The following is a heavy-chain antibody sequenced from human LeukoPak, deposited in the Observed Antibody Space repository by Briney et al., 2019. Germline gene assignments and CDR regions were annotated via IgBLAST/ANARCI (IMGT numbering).Heavy chain of an antibody. CDR3: ARETPTPVVVVAAGGMDV. CDR2: VSYDGSIK. Sequence: LGGSLRLSCAASGFTFSSYAMHWVRQAPGKGLEWVAVVSYDGSIKYYADSVKGRFTISRDNSKNTLYLQMNSLRAEDTAVYYCARETPTPVVVVAAGGMDVWGQGTTVTVSS. CDR1: GFTFSSYA. D-gene: IGHD2-15*01. V-gene: IGHV3-30*04. J-gene: IGHJ6*02.